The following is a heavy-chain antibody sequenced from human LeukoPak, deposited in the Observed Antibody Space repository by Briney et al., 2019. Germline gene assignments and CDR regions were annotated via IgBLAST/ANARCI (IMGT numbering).Heavy chain of an antibody. D-gene: IGHD4-11*01. CDR3: ARDLSGLHPDY. J-gene: IGHJ4*02. CDR2: IWSDGSQK. CDR1: GFTFSSYG. Sequence: GRSLRLSCAASGFTFSSYGMHWVRQAPGKGLEWVAVIWSDGSQKYYADSVKGRFTISRDNSKNTLYLQMNSLGVEDTAVYYCARDLSGLHPDYWGQGTLVTVSS. V-gene: IGHV3-33*01.